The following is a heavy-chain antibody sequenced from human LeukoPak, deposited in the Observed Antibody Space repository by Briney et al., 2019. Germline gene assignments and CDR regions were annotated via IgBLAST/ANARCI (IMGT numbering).Heavy chain of an antibody. J-gene: IGHJ4*02. CDR1: GGSFSGYY. D-gene: IGHD1-26*01. CDR3: ARGPAVGATVY. V-gene: IGHV4-34*01. Sequence: PSETLSLTCAVYGGSFSGYYWSWIRQPPGKGLEWIGESNDSGRSNYNPSLKSRVTISVDTSKKQFSLTLRSVTAADTAVYYCARGPAVGATVYWGQGTLVTVSS. CDR2: SNDSGRS.